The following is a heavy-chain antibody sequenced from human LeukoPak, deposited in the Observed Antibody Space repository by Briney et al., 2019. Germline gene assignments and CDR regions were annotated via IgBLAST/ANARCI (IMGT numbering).Heavy chain of an antibody. D-gene: IGHD3-10*01. CDR1: GFTFSSYA. J-gene: IGHJ4*02. V-gene: IGHV3-23*01. CDR2: ISGSGGST. CDR3: AKSEGREYYFDF. Sequence: PGGSLRLSCAASGFTFSSYAMSWVRQAPGKGLEWDSSISGSGGSTYYADSVKGRFTISRDNSKNTLYLQMNSLRAEDTAVYYCAKSEGREYYFDFWGQGTLVTVSS.